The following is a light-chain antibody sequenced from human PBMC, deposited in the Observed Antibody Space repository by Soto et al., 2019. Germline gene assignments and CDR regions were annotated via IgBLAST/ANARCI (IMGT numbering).Light chain of an antibody. J-gene: IGKJ4*01. CDR2: AAS. CDR3: QHTNRFPFT. Sequence: DIQMTQSPSSLSASVGDEVTLTCRASQAVSNWLAWYQHRPGSAPKLLIYAASNLPSGVPARFAGSGSGTVFTLTIKSLQPEDFATYYCQHTNRFPFTFGGGTKVDMK. V-gene: IGKV1-12*02. CDR1: QAVSNW.